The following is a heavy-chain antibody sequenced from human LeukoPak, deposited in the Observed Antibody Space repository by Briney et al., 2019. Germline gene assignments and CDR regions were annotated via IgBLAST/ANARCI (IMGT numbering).Heavy chain of an antibody. D-gene: IGHD3-22*01. CDR3: ASSNYYDSSGYYYPPSVDY. Sequence: GGSLRLSCAASGFTFSDYYMSWIRQAPGKGLEWVSYISSSGSTIYYADSVKGRFTISRDNAKNSLYLQMNSLRAEDTAVDYGASSNYYDSSGYYYPPSVDYWGQGTLVTVSS. V-gene: IGHV3-11*04. CDR2: ISSSGSTI. CDR1: GFTFSDYY. J-gene: IGHJ4*02.